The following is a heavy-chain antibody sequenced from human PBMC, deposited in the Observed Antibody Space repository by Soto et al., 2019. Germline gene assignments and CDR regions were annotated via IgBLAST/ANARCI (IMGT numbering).Heavy chain of an antibody. Sequence: QVQLVESGGGVVQPGTSLRLSCAASGFTFSSYAMHWARQAPGKGLEWVTVISIRGGDECYAESVRGRFTISRDDSKNTLYLQMDSLRVEDTAVYYCARGTIVARQHLDYWGQGTLVTVSS. CDR1: GFTFSSYA. CDR3: ARGTIVARQHLDY. V-gene: IGHV3-30*03. D-gene: IGHD6-6*01. J-gene: IGHJ4*02. CDR2: ISIRGGDE.